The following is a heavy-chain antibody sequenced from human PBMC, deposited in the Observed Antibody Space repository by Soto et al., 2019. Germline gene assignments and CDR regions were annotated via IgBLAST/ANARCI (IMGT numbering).Heavy chain of an antibody. CDR2: ISTSSSYI. CDR3: TRHAGDSSGYYKQHYYYYYGMDV. D-gene: IGHD3-22*01. J-gene: IGHJ6*02. Sequence: PGGSLRLSCAASGFTLSTYSINWVRQAPGKGLEWVSSISTSSSYIYYADSVRSRFTISRDNSKNSLYLQMNSLKTEDTAVYYCTRHAGDSSGYYKQHYYYYYGMDVWGQGTTVTVSS. CDR1: GFTLSTYS. V-gene: IGHV3-21*04.